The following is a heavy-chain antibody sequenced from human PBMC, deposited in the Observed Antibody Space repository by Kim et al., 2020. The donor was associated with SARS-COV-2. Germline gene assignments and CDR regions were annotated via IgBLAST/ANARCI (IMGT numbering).Heavy chain of an antibody. V-gene: IGHV1-18*04. CDR2: ISAYNGNT. Sequence: ASVKVSCKASGYTFTSYGISWVRQAPGQGLEWMGWISAYNGNTNYAQKLQGRVTMTTDTSTSTAYMELRSLRSNDTAVYYCARDPLPKITIFGVVIIRAWFDPWGQGTLVTVSS. D-gene: IGHD3-3*01. CDR1: GYTFTSYG. J-gene: IGHJ5*02. CDR3: ARDPLPKITIFGVVIIRAWFDP.